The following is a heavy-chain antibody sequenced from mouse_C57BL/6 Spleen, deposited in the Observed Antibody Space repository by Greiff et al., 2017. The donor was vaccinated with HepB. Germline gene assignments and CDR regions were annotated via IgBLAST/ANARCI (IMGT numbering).Heavy chain of an antibody. CDR2: IYPGRGST. V-gene: IGHV1-55*01. Sequence: QVQLQQSGAELVKPGASVKMSCKASGYTFTSYWITWVKQRPGQGLEWIGDIYPGRGSTNYNQKFKGKSTLTVDTSSSTAYMQRSGLTSEDSAVYYCARGSYDGDHFAYWGQGTIVTVSA. D-gene: IGHD2-12*01. CDR3: ARGSYDGDHFAY. CDR1: GYTFTSYW. J-gene: IGHJ3*01.